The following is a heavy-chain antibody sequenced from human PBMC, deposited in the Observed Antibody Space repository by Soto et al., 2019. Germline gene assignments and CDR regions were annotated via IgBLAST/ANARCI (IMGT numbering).Heavy chain of an antibody. V-gene: IGHV3-48*01. Sequence: EVQLVESGGGLVQPGGSLRLSCAASGFTFISYSMNWVRQAPGKGLEWVSYISSSSLTIYYADSVKGRFTISRENANNSMCLQMNSLRAENTAVYYCAGDLVSYSNYPTHFDYWGQGPLVTVSS. D-gene: IGHD4-4*01. CDR3: AGDLVSYSNYPTHFDY. CDR2: ISSSSLTI. J-gene: IGHJ4*02. CDR1: GFTFISYS.